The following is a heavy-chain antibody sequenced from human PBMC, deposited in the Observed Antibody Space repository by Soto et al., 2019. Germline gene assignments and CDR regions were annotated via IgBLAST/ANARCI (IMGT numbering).Heavy chain of an antibody. Sequence: SATLSLTCTVSGGSMISYYWSWIRQPPGRGLEWIGFIYYSGSTNYNPSLKSRVTISVDTSKNQFSLKLSSVTAADTAVYYCASGRGYSYGSFDYWGQGTLVTVSS. CDR3: ASGRGYSYGSFDY. CDR1: GGSMISYY. J-gene: IGHJ4*02. CDR2: IYYSGST. V-gene: IGHV4-59*01. D-gene: IGHD5-18*01.